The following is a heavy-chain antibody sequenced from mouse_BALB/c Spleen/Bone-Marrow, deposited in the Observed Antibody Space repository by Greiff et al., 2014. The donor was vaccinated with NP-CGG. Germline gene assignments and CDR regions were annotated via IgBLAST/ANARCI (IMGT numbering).Heavy chain of an antibody. Sequence: VQLVESGGGLVQPGGSLRLSCATFGVTFTDYYMSWVRQPPGKALEWLGFIRNKANGHTTEYSASVKGRFTISRDNSQSILYLQMNTLRAEDSATYYCARDINDGYYWYFDVWGAGTTVTVSS. J-gene: IGHJ1*01. CDR1: GVTFTDYY. CDR3: ARDINDGYYWYFDV. D-gene: IGHD2-3*01. CDR2: IRNKANGHTT. V-gene: IGHV7-3*02.